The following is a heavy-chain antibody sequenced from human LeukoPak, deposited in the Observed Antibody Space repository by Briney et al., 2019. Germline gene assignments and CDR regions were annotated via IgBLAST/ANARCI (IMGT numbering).Heavy chain of an antibody. CDR1: GFTFSAYT. D-gene: IGHD5-12*01. V-gene: IGHV3-21*01. CDR3: AANSGYDLEFDY. J-gene: IGHJ4*02. Sequence: GGSLRLSCVASGFTFSAYTLTWVRQAPGKGLEWVSSISSSSSYIYYADSVKGRFTISRDNAKNSLYLQMNSLRAEDTAVYYCAANSGYDLEFDYWGQGTLVTVSS. CDR2: ISSSSSYI.